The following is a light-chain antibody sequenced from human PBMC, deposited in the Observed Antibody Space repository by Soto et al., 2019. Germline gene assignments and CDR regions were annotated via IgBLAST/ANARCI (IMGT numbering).Light chain of an antibody. CDR2: EVS. CDR1: SSDIGDYNY. V-gene: IGLV2-14*01. Sequence: QSALTQPASVSGSPGQSITVSCTGTSSDIGDYNYVSWYQQHPGEAPKLMIFEVSNRPSGVSDRFSGSKFGNTASLTISWLQAEYEADYYCSSYTSSSTLVFGTGTKVTVL. CDR3: SSYTSSSTLV. J-gene: IGLJ1*01.